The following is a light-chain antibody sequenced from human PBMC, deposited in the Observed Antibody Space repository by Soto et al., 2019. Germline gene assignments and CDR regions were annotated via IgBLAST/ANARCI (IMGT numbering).Light chain of an antibody. CDR1: SSNIGAGYD. Sequence: QSVLTQPPSVSGAPGQRVTISCTESSSNIGAGYDVRWYQQLPGTAPKLLIYGNNNRPSGVPGRFSGSKSGTSASLAITGLQAEDEADYYCQSYDSSMRAVVFGGGTKLTVL. CDR2: GNN. CDR3: QSYDSSMRAVV. V-gene: IGLV1-40*01. J-gene: IGLJ2*01.